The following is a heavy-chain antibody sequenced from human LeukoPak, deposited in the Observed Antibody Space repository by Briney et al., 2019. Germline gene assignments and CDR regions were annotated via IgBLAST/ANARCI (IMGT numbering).Heavy chain of an antibody. CDR2: INAGNGNT. V-gene: IGHV1-3*01. J-gene: IGHJ4*02. CDR1: GYTFTNYG. CDR3: ARDREVREGSLDY. Sequence: ASVKVSCKTSGYTFTNYGMHWVRQAPGQRLEWMGWINAGNGNTKYSQKFQGRVTITRDTSASTAYMELSSLRSEDTAVYYCARDREVREGSLDYWGQGTLVTVSS. D-gene: IGHD3-10*01.